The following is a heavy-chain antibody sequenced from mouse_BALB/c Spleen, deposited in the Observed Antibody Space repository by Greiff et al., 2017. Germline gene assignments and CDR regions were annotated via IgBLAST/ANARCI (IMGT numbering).Heavy chain of an antibody. CDR3: ARKYGNYGSWFAY. Sequence: EVMLVESGGGLVKPGGSLKLSCAASGFTFSSYAMSWVRQTPEKRLEWVASISSGGSTYYPDSVKGRFTISRDNARNILYLQMSSLRSEDTAMYYCARKYGNYGSWFAYWGQGTLVTVSA. V-gene: IGHV5-6-5*01. J-gene: IGHJ3*01. D-gene: IGHD2-10*02. CDR1: GFTFSSYA. CDR2: ISSGGST.